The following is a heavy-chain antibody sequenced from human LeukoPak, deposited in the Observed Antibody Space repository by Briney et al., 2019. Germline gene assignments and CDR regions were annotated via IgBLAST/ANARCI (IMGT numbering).Heavy chain of an antibody. V-gene: IGHV1-18*01. CDR2: ISAYNGNT. Sequence: ASVKVSCKASGGTFSSYAISWVRQAPGQGLEWMGWISAYNGNTNYAQKLQGRVTMTTDTSTSTAYMELRSLRSDDTAVYYCARDLGIAVAGTEIDYWGQGTLVTVSS. CDR1: GGTFSSYA. D-gene: IGHD6-19*01. J-gene: IGHJ4*02. CDR3: ARDLGIAVAGTEIDY.